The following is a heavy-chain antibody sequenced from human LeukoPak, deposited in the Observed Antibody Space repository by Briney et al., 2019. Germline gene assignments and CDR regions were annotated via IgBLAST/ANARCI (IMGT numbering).Heavy chain of an antibody. V-gene: IGHV4-59*01. CDR3: ARVYGAGYDFRGAFDI. D-gene: IGHD5-12*01. J-gene: IGHJ3*02. CDR1: SGSISSYY. CDR2: IYYSGST. Sequence: SETLSLTCTVSSGSISSYYWSWIRQPPGKGLEWIGYIYYSGSTNYNPSLKSRVTISVDTSKNQFSLKLSSVTAADTAVYYCARVYGAGYDFRGAFDIWGQGTMVTVSS.